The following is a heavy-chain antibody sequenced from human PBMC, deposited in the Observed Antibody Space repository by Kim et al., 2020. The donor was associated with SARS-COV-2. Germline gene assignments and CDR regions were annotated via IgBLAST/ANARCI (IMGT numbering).Heavy chain of an antibody. D-gene: IGHD6-13*01. J-gene: IGHJ4*02. CDR2: IVPFVDIT. Sequence: SVKVSCKTSGGTFSSYTICWVRQAPGQGLEWLGRIVPFVDITNYAKKFQGRVTITANKSTNTAYMELSSLTSEDTAFYFCARDPWVRAAGTLDNWGQGALVIVSS. CDR1: GGTFSSYT. V-gene: IGHV1-69*04. CDR3: ARDPWVRAAGTLDN.